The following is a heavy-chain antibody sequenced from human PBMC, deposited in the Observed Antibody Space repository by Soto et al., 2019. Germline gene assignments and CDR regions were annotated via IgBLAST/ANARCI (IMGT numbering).Heavy chain of an antibody. J-gene: IGHJ4*02. V-gene: IGHV3-30*18. CDR3: AKGVTTMASHVDY. Sequence: GGSLRLSCAASGFTSSSYGMHWVRQAPGKGLEWVAVISYDGSNKYYADSAKGRFTISRDNSKNTLYLQMNSLRAEDTAVYYCAKGVTTMASHVDYWGKGTRVT. CDR1: GFTSSSYG. CDR2: ISYDGSNK. D-gene: IGHD3-10*01.